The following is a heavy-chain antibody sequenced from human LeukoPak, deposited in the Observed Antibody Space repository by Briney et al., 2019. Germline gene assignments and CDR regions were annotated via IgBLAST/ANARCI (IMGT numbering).Heavy chain of an antibody. J-gene: IGHJ4*02. V-gene: IGHV4-34*01. CDR3: ARGRGTVTSKIDY. D-gene: IGHD4-17*01. CDR1: GGSFSGYY. Sequence: PSETLSLTCAVYGGSFSGYYWSWIRQPPGKGLEWIGEINHRGSTNYNPSLKSRVTISVDTSKNQFSLKLSSVTAADTAVYYCARGRGTVTSKIDYWGQGTLVTVSS. CDR2: INHRGST.